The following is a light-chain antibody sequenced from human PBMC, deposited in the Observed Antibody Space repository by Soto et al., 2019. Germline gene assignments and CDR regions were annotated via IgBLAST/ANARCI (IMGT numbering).Light chain of an antibody. Sequence: QSALTQPPSASGTPGQRVTISCSGSGSNIGSNTVNWYQQLPGTAPKLLIYTNDQRPSGVPDRFSGSKSGTSASLAISGLQSEDEADYHCAAWDDSLSGPVFGGGTKVTVL. CDR2: TND. V-gene: IGLV1-44*01. CDR3: AAWDDSLSGPV. J-gene: IGLJ3*02. CDR1: GSNIGSNT.